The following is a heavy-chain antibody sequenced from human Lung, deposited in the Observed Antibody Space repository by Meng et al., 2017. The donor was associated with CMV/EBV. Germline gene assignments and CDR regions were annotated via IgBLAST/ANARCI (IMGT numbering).Heavy chain of an antibody. CDR1: GYTFTSYA. Sequence: QVVSSGCELNEPGASVKVSCKASGYTFTSYAMNWVRQAPGQGLEWMGWINTNTGNPTYAQGFTGRFVFSLDTSVSTAYLQISSLKAEDTAVYYCARDKIAVAGITGDYWGQGTLVTVSS. J-gene: IGHJ4*02. D-gene: IGHD6-19*01. CDR3: ARDKIAVAGITGDY. V-gene: IGHV7-4-1*02. CDR2: INTNTGNP.